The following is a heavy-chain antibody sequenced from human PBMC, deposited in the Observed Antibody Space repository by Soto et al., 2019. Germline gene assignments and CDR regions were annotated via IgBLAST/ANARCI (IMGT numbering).Heavy chain of an antibody. J-gene: IGHJ4*02. D-gene: IGHD3-10*01. V-gene: IGHV3-30*04. CDR3: ARGTDTIGLPTYLDY. Sequence: GGSLRLSCKVSGFTFSNYALHWVRQAPGKGLEWVSLISYDGSETYYADPVKGRFTISRDDSMSTLHLEMNSLRGDDTAIYYCARGTDTIGLPTYLDYWGQGTLVTVSS. CDR1: GFTFSNYA. CDR2: ISYDGSET.